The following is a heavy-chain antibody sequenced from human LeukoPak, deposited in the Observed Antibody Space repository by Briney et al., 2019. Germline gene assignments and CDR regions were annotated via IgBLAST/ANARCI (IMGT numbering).Heavy chain of an antibody. V-gene: IGHV3-7*03. CDR3: AREGGSSTSCLDP. Sequence: PGGSLRLSCAASGFTFSSYWMSWVRQAPGKGLEWVANIKQDGSEKYYVDSVKGRFTISRDNAKNSLYLQMNSLRAEDTAAYYCAREGGSSTSCLDPWGRGTLVTVSS. CDR1: GFTFSSYW. D-gene: IGHD2-2*01. CDR2: IKQDGSEK. J-gene: IGHJ5*02.